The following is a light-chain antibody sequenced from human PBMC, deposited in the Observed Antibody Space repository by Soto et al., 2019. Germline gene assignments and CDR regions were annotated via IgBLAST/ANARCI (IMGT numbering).Light chain of an antibody. J-gene: IGKJ3*01. CDR3: QQSYSTLLFT. V-gene: IGKV1-39*01. CDR2: AAS. Sequence: DIPMNQSPSSLSASVGDRVTITCRASQSISSYLNWYQQKPGKAPKLLIYAASSLQSGVPSRFSGSGSGTDYTLTISSLQPEDFATYYCQQSYSTLLFTFGPGTKVDIK. CDR1: QSISSY.